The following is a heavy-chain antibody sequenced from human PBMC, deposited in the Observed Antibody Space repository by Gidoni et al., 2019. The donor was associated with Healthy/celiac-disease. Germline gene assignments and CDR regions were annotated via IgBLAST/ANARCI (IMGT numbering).Heavy chain of an antibody. CDR1: GYTFTGYY. J-gene: IGHJ4*02. D-gene: IGHD3-16*02. Sequence: QVQLVQSGAEVKKPGASVKVSCKASGYTFTGYYMHWVRQAPGQGLEWMGWINPNSGGTNYAQKFKGRVTMTRDTSISTAYMELSRLRSDDTAVYYCARGDYVWGSYRYTYFDYWGQGTLVTVSS. CDR2: INPNSGGT. CDR3: ARGDYVWGSYRYTYFDY. V-gene: IGHV1-2*02.